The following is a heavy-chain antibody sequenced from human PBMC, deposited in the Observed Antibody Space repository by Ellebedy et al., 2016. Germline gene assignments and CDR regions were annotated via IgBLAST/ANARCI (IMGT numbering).Heavy chain of an antibody. CDR3: TRDWGCGGGSCYSAYDY. CDR1: GFIFRTYT. Sequence: GGSLRLSCAASGFIFRTYTMNWVRQAPGKGLGWVSYTISSSSTIYYADSVKGRFTISRDNAKNSLYLQMNSLREEDTAVYYCTRDWGCGGGSCYSAYDYWGQGTLVTASS. V-gene: IGHV3-48*02. J-gene: IGHJ4*02. D-gene: IGHD2-15*01. CDR2: TISSSSTI.